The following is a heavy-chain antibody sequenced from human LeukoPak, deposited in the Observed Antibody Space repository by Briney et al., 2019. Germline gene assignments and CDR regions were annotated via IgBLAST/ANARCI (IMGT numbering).Heavy chain of an antibody. D-gene: IGHD1-26*01. CDR2: ISGSGGST. CDR1: GFTFSSYA. V-gene: IGHV3-23*01. J-gene: IGHJ5*02. Sequence: GGSLRLSCAASGFTFSSYAMSWVRQAPGKGLEWVSAISGSGGSTYYADSVKGRFTISRDNSKNTLYLQMNSLRAEDTAVYYCAKDSIVFGGSYQEESTTWGQGTLSPSPQ. CDR3: AKDSIVFGGSYQEESTT.